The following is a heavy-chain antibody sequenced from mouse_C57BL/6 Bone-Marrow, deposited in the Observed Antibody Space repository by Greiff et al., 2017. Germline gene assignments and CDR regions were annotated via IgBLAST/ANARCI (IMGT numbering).Heavy chain of an antibody. CDR1: GYAFSSYW. D-gene: IGHD1-1*01. CDR3: ARKIITTAPYAMDY. J-gene: IGHJ4*01. Sequence: QVQLKESGAELVKPGASVKISCKASGYAFSSYWMNWVKQRPGKGLEWIGQIYPGDGDTNYNGKFKGKATLTADKSSSTAYMQLSSLTSEDSAVYFCARKIITTAPYAMDYWGQGTSVTVSS. V-gene: IGHV1-80*01. CDR2: IYPGDGDT.